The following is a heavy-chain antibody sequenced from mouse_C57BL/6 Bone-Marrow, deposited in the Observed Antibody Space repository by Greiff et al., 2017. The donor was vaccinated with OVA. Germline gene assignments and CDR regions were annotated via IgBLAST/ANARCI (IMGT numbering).Heavy chain of an antibody. J-gene: IGHJ1*03. D-gene: IGHD1-1*01. CDR2: IYPGDGDT. V-gene: IGHV1-82*01. CDR1: GYAFSSSW. Sequence: VKLQESGPELVKPGASVKISCKASGYAFSSSWMNWVKQRPGKGLEWIGRIYPGDGDTNYNGKFKGKATLTADKSSSTAYMQLSSLTSEDSAVYFCARCYYGSPPYFDVWGTGTTVTVSS. CDR3: ARCYYGSPPYFDV.